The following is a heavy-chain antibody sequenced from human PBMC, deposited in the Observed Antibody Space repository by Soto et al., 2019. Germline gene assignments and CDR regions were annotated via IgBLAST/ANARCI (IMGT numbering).Heavy chain of an antibody. J-gene: IGHJ5*02. D-gene: IGHD3-3*01. CDR1: GYTFRCYY. CDR3: ASSGWRGHHFINWFDP. V-gene: IGHV1-2*02. CDR2: INPNSGGT. Sequence: DSGNGSYAASGYTFRCYYMHWERQAPGQGLEWVGWINPNSGGTNYAQKYQGRVTMTRDQSISTAYMELSRLRSDDKAVYYCASSGWRGHHFINWFDPWGHVT.